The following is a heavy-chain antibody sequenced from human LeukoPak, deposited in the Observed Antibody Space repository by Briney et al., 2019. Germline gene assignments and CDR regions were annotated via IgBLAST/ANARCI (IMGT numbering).Heavy chain of an antibody. CDR3: AKGGPGTAAGVDY. CDR2: ISYDGSNK. D-gene: IGHD6-13*01. Sequence: GGSLRLSCAVSGFTFNSYGMHWVRQAPGKGLEWVAVISYDGSNKYYADSVKGRFTISRDNSKNTLYLQMNSLRAEDTAVYYCAKGGPGTAAGVDYWGQGTLVTVSS. J-gene: IGHJ4*02. V-gene: IGHV3-30*18. CDR1: GFTFNSYG.